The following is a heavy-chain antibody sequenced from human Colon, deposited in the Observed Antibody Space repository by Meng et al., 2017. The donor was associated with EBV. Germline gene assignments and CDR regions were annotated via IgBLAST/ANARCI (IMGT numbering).Heavy chain of an antibody. V-gene: IGHV4-31*02. CDR3: ARASYGSGSPLGESWFDP. Sequence: QVRLQESCPRLVHPSQTLSLTWTVSGGSIRNGGYYWSWIRQHPGKGLEWIGYIHSSGSTYYNPSLRSRLTISVDTSKNQFSLKLSSVTAADTAVYYCARASYGSGSPLGESWFDPWGQGTLVTVSS. J-gene: IGHJ5*02. D-gene: IGHD3-10*01. CDR1: GGSIRNGGYY. CDR2: IHSSGST.